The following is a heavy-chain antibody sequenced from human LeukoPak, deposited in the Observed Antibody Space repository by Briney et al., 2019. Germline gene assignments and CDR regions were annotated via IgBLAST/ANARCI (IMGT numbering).Heavy chain of an antibody. CDR2: INHSGST. V-gene: IGHV4-34*01. J-gene: IGHJ4*02. D-gene: IGHD3-10*01. Sequence: SETLSLTCAVYGGSFSGYYWSWIRQPPGKGLEWIGEINHSGSTNYNPSLKSRVTISVDTSKNQFSLKLSSVTAADTAVYYCARARGQWRGPWYYWGQGTLVTVSS. CDR3: ARARGQWRGPWYY. CDR1: GGSFSGYY.